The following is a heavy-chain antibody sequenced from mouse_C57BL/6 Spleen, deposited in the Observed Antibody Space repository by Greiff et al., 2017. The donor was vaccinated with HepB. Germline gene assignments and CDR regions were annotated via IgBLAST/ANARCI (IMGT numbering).Heavy chain of an antibody. CDR3: ARAWGRPFYAMDY. CDR2: IYPGSGST. J-gene: IGHJ4*01. CDR1: GYTFTSYW. D-gene: IGHD1-2*01. Sequence: VQLQQPGAELVKPGASVKMSCKASGYTFTSYWITWVKQRPGQGLEWIGDIYPGSGSTKYNEKFKSKATLTVDTSSSTAYMQLSSLTSEDSAVYYCARAWGRPFYAMDYWGQGTSVTVSS. V-gene: IGHV1-55*01.